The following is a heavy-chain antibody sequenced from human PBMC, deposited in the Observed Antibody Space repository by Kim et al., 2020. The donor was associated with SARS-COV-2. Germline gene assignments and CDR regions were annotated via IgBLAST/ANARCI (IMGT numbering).Heavy chain of an antibody. V-gene: IGHV3-30*18. CDR2: ISYDGSNK. CDR1: GFTFSSYG. CDR3: AKDHYGGIIEGPYYYGMDV. Sequence: GGSLRLSCAASGFTFSSYGMHWVRQAPGKGLEWVAVISYDGSNKYYADSVKGRFTISRDNSKNTLYLQMNSLRAEDTAVYYCAKDHYGGIIEGPYYYGMDVWGQGTTVTVSS. J-gene: IGHJ6*02. D-gene: IGHD4-17*01.